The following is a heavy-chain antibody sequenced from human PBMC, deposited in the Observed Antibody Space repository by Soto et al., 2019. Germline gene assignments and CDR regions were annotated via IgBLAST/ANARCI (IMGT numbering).Heavy chain of an antibody. CDR2: IRSKANSYAT. V-gene: IGHV3-73*01. D-gene: IGHD2-2*01. Sequence: EVQLVESGGGLVQPGGSLKLSCAASGFTFSGSAMHWVRQASGKGLECVGRIRSKANSYATAYAASVKGRFTISRDDSKNTAYLQMNSLKTEDTAVYYCTRQLEDIVVVPATNWGQGTLVTVSS. CDR3: TRQLEDIVVVPATN. J-gene: IGHJ4*02. CDR1: GFTFSGSA.